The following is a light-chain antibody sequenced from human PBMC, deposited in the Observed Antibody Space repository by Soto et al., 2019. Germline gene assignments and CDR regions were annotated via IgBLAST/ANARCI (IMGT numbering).Light chain of an antibody. CDR1: SSDVGGYNY. CDR3: SSYTSSSTPRYV. Sequence: QSVLTQPASVSGSPGQSITISCTGTSSDVGGYNYVSWYQQHPGKAPKLMIYDVSNRPSGVSNRVSGSKSGNTASLTISGLQADDEADYYCSSYTSSSTPRYVFGTGTKLTVL. CDR2: DVS. V-gene: IGLV2-14*01. J-gene: IGLJ1*01.